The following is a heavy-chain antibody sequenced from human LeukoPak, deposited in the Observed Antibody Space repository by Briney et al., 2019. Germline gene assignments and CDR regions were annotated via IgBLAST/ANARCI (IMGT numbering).Heavy chain of an antibody. CDR1: GGSFSGYY. Sequence: PSETLSLTCAVYGGSFSGYYWSWIRQPPGKGLEWIGEINHSGSTNYNPSLKSRVTISVDTSKNQFSLKLSSVTAADTAVYYCARDWYGFYFDYWGQGTLVTVSS. CDR3: ARDWYGFYFDY. CDR2: INHSGST. D-gene: IGHD6-13*01. J-gene: IGHJ4*02. V-gene: IGHV4-34*01.